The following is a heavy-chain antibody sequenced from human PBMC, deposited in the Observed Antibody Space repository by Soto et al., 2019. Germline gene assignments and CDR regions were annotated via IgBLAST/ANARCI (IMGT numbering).Heavy chain of an antibody. CDR2: IYYSGST. Sequence: QLQLQESGPGLVKPSETVSLTCTVSGGSISSSSYYWGWIRQPPGKGLEWIGSIYYSGSTYYNPSLQSSVTISVYTSTNQFSLKLSSVTAADTAVYYCARLGNYDFWSGYYNGTGEAYYYYYMDVWGKGTTVTVSS. J-gene: IGHJ6*03. CDR1: GGSISSSSYY. CDR3: ARLGNYDFWSGYYNGTGEAYYYYYMDV. V-gene: IGHV4-39*01. D-gene: IGHD3-3*01.